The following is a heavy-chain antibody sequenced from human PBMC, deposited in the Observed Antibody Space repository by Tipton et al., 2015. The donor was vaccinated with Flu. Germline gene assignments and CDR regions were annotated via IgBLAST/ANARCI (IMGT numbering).Heavy chain of an antibody. V-gene: IGHV3-66*02. CDR1: GFTVSSTY. J-gene: IGHJ4*02. D-gene: IGHD3-16*01. Sequence: SLRLSCAVSGFTVSSTYISWVRQAAGKGLEWVSAIDSGGTTYYADSVKGRFAISRDNSKNMVYLQLNSLGVEDTAVFYCARISRWGQGIPVSVSS. CDR3: ARISR. CDR2: IDSGGTT.